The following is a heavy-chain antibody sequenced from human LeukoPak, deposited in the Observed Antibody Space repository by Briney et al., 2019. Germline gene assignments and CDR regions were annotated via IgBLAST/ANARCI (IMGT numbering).Heavy chain of an antibody. CDR1: GFTFTTYE. J-gene: IGHJ4*02. Sequence: GGSLRLSCATSGFTFTTYEMNWVRQAPGKGLEWVSYITSSGDIKTYADPVKGRFTMSRDDAKNTVYLQMNSLRPEDTAVYYCARDIYGDEDFDYWGQGTLVSVSS. CDR3: ARDIYGDEDFDY. V-gene: IGHV3-48*03. CDR2: ITSSGDIK. D-gene: IGHD3-10*01.